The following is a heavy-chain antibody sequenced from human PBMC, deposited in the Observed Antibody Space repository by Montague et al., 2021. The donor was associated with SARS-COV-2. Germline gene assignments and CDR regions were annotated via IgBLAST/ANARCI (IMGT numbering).Heavy chain of an antibody. Sequence: CAISGDSVSDHRATWNWIRQSPSGGLQWLGRTYFRTKWFHHYAPSVEGRITINADASKNHFSLQLTSVTPEDSAKYFCVRSQYSNAWVFDNWGQGAQVTVSS. V-gene: IGHV6-1*01. CDR3: VRSQYSNAWVFDN. D-gene: IGHD6-6*01. CDR1: GDSVSDHRAT. J-gene: IGHJ4*02. CDR2: TYFRTKWFH.